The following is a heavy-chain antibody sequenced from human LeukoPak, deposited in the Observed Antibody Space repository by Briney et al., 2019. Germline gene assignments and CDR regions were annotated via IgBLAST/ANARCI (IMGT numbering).Heavy chain of an antibody. CDR2: IIPIFGTA. D-gene: IGHD6-19*01. Sequence: SVKVSCKASGGTFSSYAISWVRQAPGQGLEWMGGIIPIFGTANYAQKFQGRVTITADESTSTAYMELSSLRSEDTAVYYCARLTEQWLDDAFDIWGQGTMVTVSS. J-gene: IGHJ3*02. CDR3: ARLTEQWLDDAFDI. CDR1: GGTFSSYA. V-gene: IGHV1-69*13.